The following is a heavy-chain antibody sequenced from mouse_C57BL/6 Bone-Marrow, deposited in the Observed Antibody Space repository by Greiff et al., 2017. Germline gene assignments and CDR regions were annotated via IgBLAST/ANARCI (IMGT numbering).Heavy chain of an antibody. CDR3: VGGEGFAY. CDR1: GFSFNTYA. CDR2: IRGKSNNYAT. J-gene: IGHJ3*01. V-gene: IGHV10-1*01. Sequence: EVQVVESGGGLVQPKGSLKLSCAASGFSFNTYAMNWVRQAPGKGLEWVARIRGKSNNYATYYADSVKDRFTISRDDSESMLYLQMNNLKTEDTAMYYCVGGEGFAYWGQGTLVTVSA.